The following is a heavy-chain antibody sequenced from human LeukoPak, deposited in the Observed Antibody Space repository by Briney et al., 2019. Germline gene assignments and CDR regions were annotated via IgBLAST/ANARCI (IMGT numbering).Heavy chain of an antibody. D-gene: IGHD4-23*01. CDR1: GFTFDDYA. CDR3: AKSGHDYGGNSVLYY. Sequence: GGSLRLSCAASGFTFDDYAMHWVRQAPGKGLEWVSGISWNSGSIGYADSVKGRFTISRDNAKNSLYLQMNSLRAEDTALYYCAKSGHDYGGNSVLYYWGQGTLVTVSS. J-gene: IGHJ4*02. V-gene: IGHV3-9*01. CDR2: ISWNSGSI.